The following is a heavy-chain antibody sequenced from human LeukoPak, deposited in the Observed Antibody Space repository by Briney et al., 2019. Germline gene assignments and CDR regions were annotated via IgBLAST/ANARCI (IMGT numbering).Heavy chain of an antibody. J-gene: IGHJ5*02. CDR2: ISRASESI. V-gene: IGHV3-21*01. Sequence: GGSLRLSCEASGFNFNTYSMAWVRQAPGKGLEWVSIISRASESIFYADSVKGRFTISRDNAKNSLYLQMNGLRAEDTAAYYCARGATATTRWFDPWGQGTLVTVSS. CDR1: GFNFNTYS. CDR3: ARGATATTRWFDP. D-gene: IGHD1-7*01.